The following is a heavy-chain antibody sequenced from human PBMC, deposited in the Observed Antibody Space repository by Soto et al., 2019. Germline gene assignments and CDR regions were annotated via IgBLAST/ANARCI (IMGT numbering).Heavy chain of an antibody. Sequence: ASVKVSCKASGYTFTSYAMHWVRQAPGQRLEWMGWINAGNGNTKYSQKFQGRVTITADKSTSTAYMELSSLRSEDTAVYYCARATPVAEYFQHWGLGTLVTVSS. J-gene: IGHJ1*01. CDR1: GYTFTSYA. V-gene: IGHV1-3*01. CDR3: ARATPVAEYFQH. CDR2: INAGNGNT.